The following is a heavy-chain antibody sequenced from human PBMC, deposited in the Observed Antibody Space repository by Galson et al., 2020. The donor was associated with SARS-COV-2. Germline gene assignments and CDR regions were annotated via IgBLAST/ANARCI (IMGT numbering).Heavy chain of an antibody. V-gene: IGHV3-74*01. CDR3: ARGDMRNDYFDY. CDR2: IYSEGSST. D-gene: IGHD3-16*01. J-gene: IGHJ4*02. Sequence: ALHGESLKISCAASGFTFSSYWMHLVRQAPGKGLVWVSRIYSEGSSTSYADSVKGRFTISGDNAKNTLYLHMSSLRAEDTAVYYCARGDMRNDYFDYWGQGTLVTVSS. CDR1: GFTFSSYW.